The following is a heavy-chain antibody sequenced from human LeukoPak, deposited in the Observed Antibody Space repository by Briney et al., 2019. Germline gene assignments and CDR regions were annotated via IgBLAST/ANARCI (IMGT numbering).Heavy chain of an antibody. CDR2: IYTSGST. V-gene: IGHV4-4*07. J-gene: IGHJ6*03. CDR1: GGFISSYY. CDR3: ARGYGSGSYFSSYYYMDV. D-gene: IGHD3-10*01. Sequence: SETLSLTCTVSGGFISSYYWSWLRQPAGKGLEWIGRIYTSGSTNYNPSLKSRVTISVDKSKNQFSLKLSSVTSADTAVYYCARGYGSGSYFSSYYYMDVWGKGTTVTVSS.